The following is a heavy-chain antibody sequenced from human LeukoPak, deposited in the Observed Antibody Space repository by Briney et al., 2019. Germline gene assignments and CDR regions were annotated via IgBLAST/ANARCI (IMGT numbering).Heavy chain of an antibody. Sequence: GGSLRLSCAASGFTFSSYWMHWVRQAPGKGLVWVSRINSDGSSTSYADSVKGRFTISRDNAKNTLYLQMNSLRAEDTAVYYCAKGGILRFGERGESYFDYWGQGTLVTVSS. CDR3: AKGGILRFGERGESYFDY. CDR2: INSDGSST. V-gene: IGHV3-74*01. CDR1: GFTFSSYW. D-gene: IGHD3-10*01. J-gene: IGHJ4*02.